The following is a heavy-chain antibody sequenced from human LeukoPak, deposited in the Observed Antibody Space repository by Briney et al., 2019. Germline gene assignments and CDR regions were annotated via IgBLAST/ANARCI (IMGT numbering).Heavy chain of an antibody. CDR1: GFAFSSYG. J-gene: IGHJ4*02. D-gene: IGHD3-10*01. Sequence: PGGSLRLSCAASGFAFSSYGMHWVRQAPGKGLEWVAVISYDGSNKYYADSVKGRFTISRDNSKNTLYLQMNSLRAEDTAVYYCAKEDYYGSGSYYPRFFDYWGQGTLVTVSS. CDR3: AKEDYYGSGSYYPRFFDY. V-gene: IGHV3-30*18. CDR2: ISYDGSNK.